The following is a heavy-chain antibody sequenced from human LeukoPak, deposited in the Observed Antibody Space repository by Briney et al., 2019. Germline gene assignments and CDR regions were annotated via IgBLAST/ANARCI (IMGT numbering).Heavy chain of an antibody. J-gene: IGHJ6*03. CDR2: ISSSSSTI. D-gene: IGHD2-21*02. CDR1: GFTFSSYS. Sequence: PGGSLRLSCAASGFTFSSYSMNWVRQAPGKGLEWVSYISSSSSTIYYADSVKGRFTISKDNAKNSLYLQMNSLRAEDTAVYYCARVTCGGDCSHLPYYYYYYMDVWGKGTTVTVSS. CDR3: ARVTCGGDCSHLPYYYYYYMDV. V-gene: IGHV3-48*01.